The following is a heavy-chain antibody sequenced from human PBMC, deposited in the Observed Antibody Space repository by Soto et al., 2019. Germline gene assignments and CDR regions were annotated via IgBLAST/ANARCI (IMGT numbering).Heavy chain of an antibody. CDR1: DYSISSGYY. CDR2: IYQSGRT. CDR3: ARLKRYYYDGSGYYPDY. Sequence: SETLSLTCAVSDYSISSGYYWVWIRHPPGKGLEWIGSIYQSGRTYYNVSLKSRVTISVDTSKNKFSLKLSSVTAADTTVYYCARLKRYYYDGSGYYPDYWGKGTPVT. J-gene: IGHJ4*02. D-gene: IGHD3-22*01. V-gene: IGHV4-38-2*01.